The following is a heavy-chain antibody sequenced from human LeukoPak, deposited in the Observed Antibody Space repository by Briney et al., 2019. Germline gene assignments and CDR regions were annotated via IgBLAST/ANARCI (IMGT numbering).Heavy chain of an antibody. CDR2: ISAYNGNA. Sequence: ASVKVSCKASGYTFTSYGISWVRQAPGQGLEWMGWISAYNGNANYAQKLQGRVTMTTDTSTSTAYMELRSLRSDDTAVYYCARRFSNFPYYYYYYMDVWGKGTTVTVSS. D-gene: IGHD4-11*01. CDR3: ARRFSNFPYYYYYYMDV. V-gene: IGHV1-18*01. CDR1: GYTFTSYG. J-gene: IGHJ6*03.